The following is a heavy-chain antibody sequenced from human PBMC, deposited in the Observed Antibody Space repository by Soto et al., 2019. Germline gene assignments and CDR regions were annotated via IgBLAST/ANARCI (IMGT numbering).Heavy chain of an antibody. CDR2: ISWNSGSI. CDR3: AKDRRGIGRAGLFDY. D-gene: IGHD2-15*01. V-gene: IGHV3-9*01. J-gene: IGHJ4*02. CDR1: GFTFDDYA. Sequence: GGSLRLSCAASGFTFDDYAMHWVRQAPGKGLEWVSGISWNSGSIGYADSVKGRFTISRDNAKNSLYLQMNSLRAEDTALYYWAKDRRGIGRAGLFDYWGQGTLVTVSS.